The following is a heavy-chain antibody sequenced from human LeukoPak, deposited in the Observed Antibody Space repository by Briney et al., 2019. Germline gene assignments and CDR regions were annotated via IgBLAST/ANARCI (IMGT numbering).Heavy chain of an antibody. CDR2: IYYSGST. D-gene: IGHD5-12*01. CDR3: ARVRDGYNPYYFDY. V-gene: IGHV4-59*08. J-gene: IGHJ4*02. CDR1: GGSISSYY. Sequence: PSETLPLTCTVSGGSISSYYWSWIRQPPGKGLEWIGYIYYSGSTNYNPSLKSRVTISVDTSKNQFSLKLSSVTAADTAVYYCARVRDGYNPYYFDYWGQGTLVTVSS.